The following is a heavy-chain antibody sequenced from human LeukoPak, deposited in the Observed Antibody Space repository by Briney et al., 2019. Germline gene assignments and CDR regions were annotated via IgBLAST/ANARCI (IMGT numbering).Heavy chain of an antibody. V-gene: IGHV4-4*02. CDR2: IYHSGST. D-gene: IGHD6-13*01. CDR3: ASLDPYSSSSPFDY. CDR1: GGSISSSSSNC. J-gene: IGHJ4*02. Sequence: SETLSLTCAVSGGSISSSSSNCWTWVRQPPGKGLEWIGEIYHSGSTNYNPSLKSRVTTSVDKSKNQFSLKLSSVTAADTAVYYCASLDPYSSSSPFDYWGQGTLVTVSS.